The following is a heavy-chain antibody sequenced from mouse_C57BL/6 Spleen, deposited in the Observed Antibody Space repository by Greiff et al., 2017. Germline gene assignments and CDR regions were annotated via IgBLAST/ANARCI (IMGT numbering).Heavy chain of an antibody. Sequence: QVQLQQSGPELVKPGASVKISCKASGYAFSSSWMNWVKQRPGKGLEWIGRIYPGDGDTNYNGKFKGKATLTADKSSSTAYMQLSSLSSEDSAVYFCASSAYYSTPFAYGGQGTRVTVSA. CDR1: GYAFSSSW. D-gene: IGHD2-5*01. CDR2: IYPGDGDT. V-gene: IGHV1-82*01. J-gene: IGHJ3*01. CDR3: ASSAYYSTPFAY.